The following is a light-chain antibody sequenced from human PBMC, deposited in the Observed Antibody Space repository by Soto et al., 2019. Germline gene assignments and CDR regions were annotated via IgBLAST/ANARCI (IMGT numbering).Light chain of an antibody. V-gene: IGKV3-20*01. J-gene: IGKJ3*01. CDR2: GAS. CDR1: QSISSNY. Sequence: EIVLTQSPGTLSLSPGERATLSCRASQSISSNYLAWYQQRPGQAPRLLIFGASYRATGIPDRFSGSGSGTDFTVTISRLEPEDFAVYYCQQYSSSPPEFTFGPGTRVESK. CDR3: QQYSSSPPEFT.